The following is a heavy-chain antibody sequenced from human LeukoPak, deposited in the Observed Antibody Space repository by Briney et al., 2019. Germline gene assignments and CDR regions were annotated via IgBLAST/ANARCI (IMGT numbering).Heavy chain of an antibody. Sequence: ASVKVSSMASGSTFRSYDVNWVRPAPGQGGGCVGWMSRNSGDTGYTPRVQGRVTMTRDTSIRTADTELSSLRSEDTAVYYCARGLYVTGRHIEFWGQGTLVTVSS. J-gene: IGHJ4*02. CDR2: MSRNSGDT. V-gene: IGHV1-8*02. CDR1: GSTFRSYD. D-gene: IGHD3-10*01. CDR3: ARGLYVTGRHIEF.